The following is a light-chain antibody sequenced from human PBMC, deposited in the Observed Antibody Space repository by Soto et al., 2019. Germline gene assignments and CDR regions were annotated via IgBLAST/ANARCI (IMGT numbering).Light chain of an antibody. J-gene: IGKJ2*01. CDR1: QSVSSSY. Sequence: EIVLTQSPGTLSLSPGERATLSCRASQSVSSSYLAWYQQKPGQAPRLLIYGASSRATGIPDRFSGSGSGTDFTLTSSRLEPEDCALYYCQQYGSSPRTFGQGTKLEIK. V-gene: IGKV3-20*01. CDR3: QQYGSSPRT. CDR2: GAS.